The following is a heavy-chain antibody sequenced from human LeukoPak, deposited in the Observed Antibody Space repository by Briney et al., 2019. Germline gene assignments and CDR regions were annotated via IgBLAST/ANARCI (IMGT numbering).Heavy chain of an antibody. Sequence: PGGSLRLSCAASGFTFSRFWMSWVRQAPGKGLEWVANIQQDGGQKYYVDSVKGRFIISRDNAKNSLYLQMNSLRAEDTAVYYCVRDLRGNIVVIVAADLSLDYWGQGTLVTVAS. D-gene: IGHD2-15*01. CDR3: VRDLRGNIVVIVAADLSLDY. V-gene: IGHV3-7*01. CDR1: GFTFSRFW. J-gene: IGHJ4*02. CDR2: IQQDGGQK.